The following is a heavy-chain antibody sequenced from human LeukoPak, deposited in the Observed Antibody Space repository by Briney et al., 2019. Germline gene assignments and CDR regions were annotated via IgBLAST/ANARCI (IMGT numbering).Heavy chain of an antibody. Sequence: SETLSLTCTVSGGSISSSSYYWGWIRQPPGKGLEWIGSIYYSGSTYYNPSLKSRVTISVDTSKNQFSLKLSSVTAAGTAVYYCARATYYDFWSGYFHFDYWGQGTLVTVSS. CDR1: GGSISSSSYY. D-gene: IGHD3-3*01. CDR3: ARATYYDFWSGYFHFDY. CDR2: IYYSGST. V-gene: IGHV4-39*01. J-gene: IGHJ4*02.